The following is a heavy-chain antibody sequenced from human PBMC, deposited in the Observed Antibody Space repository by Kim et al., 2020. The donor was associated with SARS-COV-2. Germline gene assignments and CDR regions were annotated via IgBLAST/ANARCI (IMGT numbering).Heavy chain of an antibody. CDR3: ARLGYGSGSYQEPEVPLVYFDY. V-gene: IGHV4-59*08. Sequence: SETLSLTCTVSGGSISSYYWSWIRQPPGKGLEWIGYIYYSGSTNYNPSLKSRVTISVDTSKNQFSLKLSSVTAADTAVYYCARLGYGSGSYQEPEVPLVYFDYWGQGTLVTVSS. J-gene: IGHJ4*02. CDR2: IYYSGST. D-gene: IGHD3-10*01. CDR1: GGSISSYY.